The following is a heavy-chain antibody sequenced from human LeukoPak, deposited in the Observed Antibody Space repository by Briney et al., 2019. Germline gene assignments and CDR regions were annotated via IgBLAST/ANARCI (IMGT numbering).Heavy chain of an antibody. CDR2: ISYDGSNK. V-gene: IGHV3-30*03. CDR1: GFTFSSYG. D-gene: IGHD3-3*01. Sequence: GGSLRLSCAASGFTFSSYGMHWVRQAPGKGLEWVAVISYDGSNKYYAGSVKGRFTISRDNSKNTLYLQMNSLRAEDTAVYYCAMETIFGGYNWFDPWGQGTLVTVSS. CDR3: AMETIFGGYNWFDP. J-gene: IGHJ5*02.